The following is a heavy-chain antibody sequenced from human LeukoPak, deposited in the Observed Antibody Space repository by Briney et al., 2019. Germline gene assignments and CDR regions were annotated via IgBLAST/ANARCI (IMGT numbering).Heavy chain of an antibody. CDR1: GYSFTTYW. Sequence: GESLKISCKGSGYSFTTYWIGWVRQMPGKGLEWMGIIYPGDSDTRYSPSFQGQVTISADKSISTAYLQWSSLKASDTAMYYCARQGTGHDSSPYYAYYFDNWGQGTLVTVSS. CDR3: ARQGTGHDSSPYYAYYFDN. V-gene: IGHV5-51*01. CDR2: IYPGDSDT. J-gene: IGHJ4*02. D-gene: IGHD3-22*01.